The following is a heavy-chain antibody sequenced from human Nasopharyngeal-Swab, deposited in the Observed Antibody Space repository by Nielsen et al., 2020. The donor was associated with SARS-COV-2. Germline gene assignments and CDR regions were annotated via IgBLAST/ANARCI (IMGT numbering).Heavy chain of an antibody. CDR3: AGGSGSYGGAYQYYYAMDV. D-gene: IGHD6-19*01. J-gene: IGHJ6*02. CDR2: ISSGIRTI. Sequence: GESLKISCAASGFSFSGCSMNWVRQAPGKGLEWVSYISSGIRTIYYADSVKGRFTISRDNAKNSLYLQMNSLRDEDTAVYYCAGGSGSYGGAYQYYYAMDVWGQGTTVTVSS. CDR1: GFSFSGCS. V-gene: IGHV3-48*02.